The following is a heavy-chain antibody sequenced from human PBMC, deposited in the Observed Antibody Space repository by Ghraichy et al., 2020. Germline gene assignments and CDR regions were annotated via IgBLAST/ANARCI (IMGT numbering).Heavy chain of an antibody. CDR1: GFTFSGSA. D-gene: IGHD6-19*01. V-gene: IGHV3-73*01. Sequence: GESLNISCAASGFTFSGSAMHWVRQASGKGLEWVGRIRSKANSYATAYAASVKGRFTISRDDSKNTAYLQMNSLKTEDTAVYYCTRPRVAVANDWFDPWGQGTLVTVSS. CDR2: IRSKANSYAT. J-gene: IGHJ5*02. CDR3: TRPRVAVANDWFDP.